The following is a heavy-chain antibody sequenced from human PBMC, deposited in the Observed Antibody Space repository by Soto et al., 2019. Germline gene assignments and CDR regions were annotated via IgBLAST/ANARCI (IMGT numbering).Heavy chain of an antibody. CDR1: GGSFSGYY. V-gene: IGHV4-34*01. D-gene: IGHD3-16*01. CDR3: AGGSAGPRLGD. Sequence: SETLSLTCAVYGGSFSGYYWTWIRQPPGKGLEWIGEINHSGSISYNSSLKSRVTISVDTSKNQFSLRVNSVTAADTALYYCAGGSAGPRLGDWGQGTLVTVSS. J-gene: IGHJ4*02. CDR2: INHSGSI.